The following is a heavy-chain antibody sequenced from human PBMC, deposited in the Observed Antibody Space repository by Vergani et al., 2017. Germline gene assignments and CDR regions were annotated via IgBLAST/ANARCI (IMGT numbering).Heavy chain of an antibody. CDR2: INWNGGST. CDR3: VTTYYDILTGYYTFDY. J-gene: IGHJ4*02. CDR1: GFTFDDYG. D-gene: IGHD3-9*01. V-gene: IGHV3-20*01. Sequence: EVQLVESGGGVVRPGGSLRLSCAASGFTFDDYGMSWVRQAPGKGLEWVSGINWNGGSTGYADSVKVRFTISRDNAKNSLYLQMNSLRAEDTALYHCVTTYYDILTGYYTFDYWGQGTLVTVSS.